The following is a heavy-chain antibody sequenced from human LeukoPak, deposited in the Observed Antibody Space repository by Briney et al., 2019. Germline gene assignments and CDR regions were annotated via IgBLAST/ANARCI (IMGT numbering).Heavy chain of an antibody. CDR2: ISISGGST. CDR1: GFTFSSYP. Sequence: GGSLRLSCAASGFTFSSYPVSWVRQAPGKGLEWVSAISISGGSTYYADSVRGRFTISRDNSKSTLYLQMNSLRAEDTAVYYCAKDLGYDILTGYHSFDYWGQGTLVTVSS. V-gene: IGHV3-23*01. J-gene: IGHJ4*02. CDR3: AKDLGYDILTGYHSFDY. D-gene: IGHD3-9*01.